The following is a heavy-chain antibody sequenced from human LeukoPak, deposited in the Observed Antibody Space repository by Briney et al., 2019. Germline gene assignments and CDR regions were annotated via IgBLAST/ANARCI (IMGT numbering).Heavy chain of an antibody. Sequence: PGRSLRLSCAASGFTFSSYAMHWVRQAPGKGLEWVADISYDGSNKYYADSVKGRFTISRDNSKNTLYLQMNSLRAEDTAVYYCARDLHDIVLMVYATFDYWGQGTLVTVSS. CDR1: GFTFSSYA. J-gene: IGHJ4*02. CDR2: ISYDGSNK. CDR3: ARDLHDIVLMVYATFDY. D-gene: IGHD2-8*01. V-gene: IGHV3-30*04.